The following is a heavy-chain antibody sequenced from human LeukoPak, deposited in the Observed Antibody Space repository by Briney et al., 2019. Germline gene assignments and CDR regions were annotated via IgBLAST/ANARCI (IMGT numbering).Heavy chain of an antibody. CDR1: GTSVSTGGFY. Sequence: SETLSLTCSVSGTSVSTGGFYWTWIRQLPGKGLEWIGYIYHSGSTNYHPSLKSRVIISIDTSKNQFSLNLNSVTAADTAVYYCASGGGWYWSFDYWGQGTLVTVSS. D-gene: IGHD6-19*01. V-gene: IGHV4-31*03. J-gene: IGHJ4*02. CDR2: IYHSGST. CDR3: ASGGGWYWSFDY.